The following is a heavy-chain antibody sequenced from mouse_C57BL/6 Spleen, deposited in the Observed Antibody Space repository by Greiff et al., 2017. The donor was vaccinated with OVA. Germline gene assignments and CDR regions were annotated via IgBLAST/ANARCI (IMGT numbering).Heavy chain of an antibody. D-gene: IGHD2-4*01. CDR1: GYTFTSYW. J-gene: IGHJ4*01. Sequence: QVQLKQPGAELVRPGTSVKLSCKASGYTFTSYWMHWVKQRPGQGLEWIGVIDPSDSYTNYNQKFKGKATLTVDTSSSTAYMQLSSLTSEDSAVYYCAREGVYYDYGGDYAMDYWGQGTSVTVSS. CDR3: AREGVYYDYGGDYAMDY. CDR2: IDPSDSYT. V-gene: IGHV1-59*01.